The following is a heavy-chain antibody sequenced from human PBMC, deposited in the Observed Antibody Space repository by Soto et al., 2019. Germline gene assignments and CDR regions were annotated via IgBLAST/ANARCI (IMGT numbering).Heavy chain of an antibody. V-gene: IGHV1-69*13. J-gene: IGHJ6*02. D-gene: IGHD4-4*01. CDR2: IIPIFGTA. CDR3: ARALTVTTRGYYYYGMDV. CDR1: GGTFSSYA. Sequence: ASVKVSCKASGGTFSSYAISWVRRAPGQGLEWMGGIIPIFGTANYAQKFQGRVTITADESTSTAYMELSSLRSEDTAVYYCARALTVTTRGYYYYGMDVWGQGTTVTVSS.